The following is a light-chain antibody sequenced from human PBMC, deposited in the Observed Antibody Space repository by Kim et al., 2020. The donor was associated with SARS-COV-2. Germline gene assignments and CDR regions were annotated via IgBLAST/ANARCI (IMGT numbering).Light chain of an antibody. CDR1: SSNIGNNY. CDR2: DNN. CDR3: GTWDSSLSARV. J-gene: IGLJ2*01. Sequence: GQKVTISCSGSSSNIGNNYVSWYQQLPGTAPKPLIYDNNKRPSGIPDRFSGSKSGTSATLGITGLQTGDEADYYCGTWDSSLSARVFGGGTKLTVL. V-gene: IGLV1-51*01.